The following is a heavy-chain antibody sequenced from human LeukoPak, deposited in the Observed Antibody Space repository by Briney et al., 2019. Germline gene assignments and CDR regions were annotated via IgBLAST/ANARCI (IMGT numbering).Heavy chain of an antibody. CDR2: ISGSGGST. D-gene: IGHD6-13*01. CDR3: AKATSSSSLSGLLGFDY. Sequence: PGGSLRLSCAASGFTFSSYAMSWVRQAPGKGLEWVSAISGSGGSTYYADSVKGRFTISRDNSKNTLFLQMNSLRAEDTALYYCAKATSSSSLSGLLGFDYWGQGTLVTVSS. V-gene: IGHV3-23*01. CDR1: GFTFSSYA. J-gene: IGHJ4*02.